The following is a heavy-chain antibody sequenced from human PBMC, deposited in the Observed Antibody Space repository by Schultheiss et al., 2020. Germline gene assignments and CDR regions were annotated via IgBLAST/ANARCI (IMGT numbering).Heavy chain of an antibody. CDR1: GFTFSSYA. CDR3: ARHSWAPGDQRLPIGDP. J-gene: IGHJ5*02. D-gene: IGHD6-25*01. V-gene: IGHV3-11*03. Sequence: GGSLRLSCAASGFTFSSYAMSWVRQAPGKGLEWVSFISSSNYTNYADSVKGRFAISRDNAKNSLYLQMNTLRAEDTAVYYCARHSWAPGDQRLPIGDPWGQGTLVTVSS. CDR2: ISSSNYT.